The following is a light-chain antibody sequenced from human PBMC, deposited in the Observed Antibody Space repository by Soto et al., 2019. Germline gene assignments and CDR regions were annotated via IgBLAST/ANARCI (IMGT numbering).Light chain of an antibody. J-gene: IGKJ2*01. V-gene: IGKV3-20*01. Sequence: EIVLTQSPGTLSLSPGERATLSCRASQSVSSNYLAWYQQKPGQAPRLLIYGASSRATGIPDRFSGSGSGTHFTLTISRLEPEDFAVYYCQQYGSSPSYTFGQGTKLEIK. CDR3: QQYGSSPSYT. CDR1: QSVSSNY. CDR2: GAS.